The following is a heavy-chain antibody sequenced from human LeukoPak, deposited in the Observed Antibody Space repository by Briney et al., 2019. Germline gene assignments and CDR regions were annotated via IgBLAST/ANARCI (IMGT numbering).Heavy chain of an antibody. Sequence: PGGSLRLSCAASGFSFSYYYMSWVRQAPGKGPEWVASIRQDGSEKTYVDSVKGRFTISRDNTKNSLSLQLNGLRAEDTAVYYCARDGTAAGLYFDLWGQGTLVTVSS. D-gene: IGHD6-13*01. CDR2: IRQDGSEK. CDR1: GFSFSYYY. CDR3: ARDGTAAGLYFDL. J-gene: IGHJ4*01. V-gene: IGHV3-7*01.